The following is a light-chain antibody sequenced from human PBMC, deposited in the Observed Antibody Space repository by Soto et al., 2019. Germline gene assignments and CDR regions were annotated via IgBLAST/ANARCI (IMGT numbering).Light chain of an antibody. J-gene: IGKJ1*01. CDR3: QHYNNWPPWT. V-gene: IGKV3-15*01. CDR1: QSVSSSY. Sequence: EIVLTQSPGTLSLSPGERATLSCRSSQSVSSSYLAWYQQKPGQAPRLLIYGTSIRATDIPARFSGSGSGAEFTLTISGVQSEDFAVYFCQHYNNWPPWTSGQRTKVDIK. CDR2: GTS.